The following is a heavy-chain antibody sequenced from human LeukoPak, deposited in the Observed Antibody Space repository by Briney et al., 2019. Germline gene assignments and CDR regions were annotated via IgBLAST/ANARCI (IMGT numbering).Heavy chain of an antibody. CDR1: GGTFNNSA. J-gene: IGHJ5*02. V-gene: IGHV1-69*05. D-gene: IGHD4-17*01. CDR3: ARDVHGDYGSGWFDP. Sequence: SVKVSCKISGGTFNNSAISWVRQAPGQGLDWLGGIMPLFGTAGYAQKFQGRVTITKDESTRTVYLELTSLTSDDTAVYYCARDVHGDYGSGWFDPWGQGTLVSVSS. CDR2: IMPLFGTA.